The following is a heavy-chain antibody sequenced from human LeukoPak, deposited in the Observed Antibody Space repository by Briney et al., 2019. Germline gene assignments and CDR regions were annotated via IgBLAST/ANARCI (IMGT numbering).Heavy chain of an antibody. J-gene: IGHJ6*02. CDR2: INPNSGGT. CDR3: AMRSSGYYSGYGMDV. V-gene: IGHV1-2*02. D-gene: IGHD3-22*01. Sequence: ASVKVSCKASGYTFTGYYMHWVRQAPGQGLEWMGWINPNSGGTNYAQKFQGRVTMTRDTSISTAYMELSSLRSEDTAVYYCAMRSSGYYSGYGMDVWGQGTTVTVSS. CDR1: GYTFTGYY.